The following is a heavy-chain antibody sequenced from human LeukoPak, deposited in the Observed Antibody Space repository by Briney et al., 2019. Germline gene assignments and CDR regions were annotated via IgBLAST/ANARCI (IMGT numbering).Heavy chain of an antibody. CDR2: IIPIFGTA. V-gene: IGHV1-69*13. Sequence: SVNVSCKASGGTFSSYAISWVRQAPGQGLEWMGGIIPIFGTANYAQKFQGRVTITADESTSTAYMELSSLRSEDTAVYYCASRYYYDSSGYRKGYYYYYYGMDVWGQGTTVTVSS. CDR3: ASRYYYDSSGYRKGYYYYYYGMDV. CDR1: GGTFSSYA. D-gene: IGHD3-22*01. J-gene: IGHJ6*02.